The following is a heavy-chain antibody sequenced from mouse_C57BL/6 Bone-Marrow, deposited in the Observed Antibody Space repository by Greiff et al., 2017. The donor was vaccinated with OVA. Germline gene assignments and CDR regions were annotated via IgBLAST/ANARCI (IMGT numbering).Heavy chain of an antibody. CDR2: IDPSDSYT. Sequence: QVQLQQPGAELVMPGASVKLSCKASGYTFTSYWMHWVKQRPGQGLEWIGEIDPSDSYTNYNQKFKGKSTLTVDKSSSTAYMQLSSLTSEDAAVYYCARAVRYDDDGGCYYYAMGYWGQGTAVTVSS. V-gene: IGHV1-69*01. CDR3: ARAVRYDDDGGCYYYAMGY. D-gene: IGHD2-4*01. CDR1: GYTFTSYW. J-gene: IGHJ4*01.